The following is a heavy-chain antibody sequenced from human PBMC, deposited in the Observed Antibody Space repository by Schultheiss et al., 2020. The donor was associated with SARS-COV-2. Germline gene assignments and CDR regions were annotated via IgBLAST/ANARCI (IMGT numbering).Heavy chain of an antibody. CDR2: ISSSSSYT. CDR3: ARKGYDSTDY. Sequence: GASLKISCAASGFTFSDYYMSWIRQAPGKGLEWVSYISSSSSYTNYADSVKGRFTISRDNAKNSLYLQMNSLRAEDTAVYYCARKGYDSTDYWGQGTLVTVSS. J-gene: IGHJ4*02. D-gene: IGHD3-22*01. V-gene: IGHV3-11*06. CDR1: GFTFSDYY.